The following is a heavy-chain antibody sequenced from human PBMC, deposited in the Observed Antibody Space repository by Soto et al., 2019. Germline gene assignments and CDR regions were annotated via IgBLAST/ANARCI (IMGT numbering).Heavy chain of an antibody. D-gene: IGHD2-15*01. CDR2: IYWDGIE. Sequence: QITLKEAGPTLVKPTQTLTRTCTVSGFSLTTSGVGVGWIRQPPGKAPEWLALIYWDGIERYSPSLRSRLTITMDTSKNQVVLTMTTMDPVDTATYYCAHSPCSGGTCYLFDHWGQGTPVIVSS. V-gene: IGHV2-5*02. J-gene: IGHJ4*02. CDR1: GFSLTTSGVG. CDR3: AHSPCSGGTCYLFDH.